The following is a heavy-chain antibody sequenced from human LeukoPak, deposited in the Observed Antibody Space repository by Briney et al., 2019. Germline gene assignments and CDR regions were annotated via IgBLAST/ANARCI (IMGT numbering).Heavy chain of an antibody. D-gene: IGHD3-22*01. J-gene: IGHJ4*02. CDR3: ARSLPDYYDSSGYYYYFDY. V-gene: IGHV3-33*01. CDR1: GFTFSSYG. CDR2: IWYDASNK. Sequence: GGSLRLSCAASGFTFSSYGMHWVRQAPGKGLEWVAVIWYDASNKYYADSVKGRFTISRDNSKNTLYLQMNSLRAEDTAVYYCARSLPDYYDSSGYYYYFDYWGQGTLVTVSS.